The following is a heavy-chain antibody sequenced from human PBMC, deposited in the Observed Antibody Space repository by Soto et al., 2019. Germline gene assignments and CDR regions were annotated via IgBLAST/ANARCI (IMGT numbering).Heavy chain of an antibody. CDR1: GFTFSSYA. CDR3: ARGYCSRPSCSHFDC. V-gene: IGHV3-30-3*01. D-gene: IGHD2-2*01. CDR2: MSYDGSNK. Sequence: GSLRLSCAASGFTFSSYAVHWVRQAPGKGLEWVAVMSYDGSNKYYADSVKGRFTISSDNSKNTLYLQMNSLGTEDTAVYYCARGYCSRPSCSHFDCWGQGTLVTVSS. J-gene: IGHJ4*02.